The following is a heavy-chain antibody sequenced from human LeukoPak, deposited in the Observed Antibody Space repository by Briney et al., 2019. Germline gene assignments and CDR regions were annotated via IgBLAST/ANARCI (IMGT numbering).Heavy chain of an antibody. D-gene: IGHD5-18*01. J-gene: IGHJ4*02. Sequence: GGSLRLSCAASGFTFSSYGMHWVRQAPGKGLEWVAFIRYDGSNKYYADSVKGRFTISRDNAKNSLYLQMNSLRAEDTAVYYCAGGYSYGYGYWGQGTLVTVSS. V-gene: IGHV3-30*02. CDR3: AGGYSYGYGY. CDR1: GFTFSSYG. CDR2: IRYDGSNK.